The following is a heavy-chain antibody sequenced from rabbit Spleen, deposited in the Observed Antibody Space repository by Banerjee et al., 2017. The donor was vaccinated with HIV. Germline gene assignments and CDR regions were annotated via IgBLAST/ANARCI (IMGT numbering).Heavy chain of an antibody. V-gene: IGHV1S40*01. D-gene: IGHD1-1*01. J-gene: IGHJ6*01. CDR3: ARVTNSNYVWGL. CDR2: IYAGSSGST. Sequence: QSLEESGGDLVKPGASLTLTCTASGFSFSSSYYMCWVRQAPGKGLEWIACIYAGSSGSTYYATWAKGRFTITKASSTTVTLQMTSLTVADTATYFCARVTNSNYVWGLWGPGTLVTVS. CDR1: GFSFSSSYY.